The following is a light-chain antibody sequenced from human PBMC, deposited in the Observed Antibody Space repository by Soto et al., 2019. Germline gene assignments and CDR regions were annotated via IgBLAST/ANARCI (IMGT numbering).Light chain of an antibody. J-gene: IGKJ4*01. CDR3: QRSNNAPPDGDLS. Sequence: DIQTTQSPYSLYASVGDRVTMTCRAIHGIRNDLVWYQQKPGKAPKRLIYAASSLQSGLPSRFSGSGSGTDFILTISSLQPEDAAICCAQRSNNAPPDGDLSFAGGAKVDI. CDR1: HGIRND. CDR2: AAS. V-gene: IGKV1-27*01.